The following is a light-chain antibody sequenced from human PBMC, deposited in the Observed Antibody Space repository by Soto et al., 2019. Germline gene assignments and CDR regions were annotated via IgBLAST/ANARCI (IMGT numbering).Light chain of an antibody. V-gene: IGKV3D-11*02. CDR2: DAT. CDR1: QSVSNNY. CDR3: QKRSDWQYN. J-gene: IGKJ2*01. Sequence: EIVFTHSPCTLSLSPVERATLSFMASQSVSNNYLAWYQQKPGQAPRLLIYDATNRVAGVPARFSGSKSGADFTLTISPLQPEDFAVYYCQKRSDWQYNFGQGTKVDIK.